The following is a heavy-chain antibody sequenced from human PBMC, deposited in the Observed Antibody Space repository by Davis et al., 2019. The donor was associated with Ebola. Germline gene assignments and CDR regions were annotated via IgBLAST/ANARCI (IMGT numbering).Heavy chain of an antibody. CDR1: GFTFSTYA. Sequence: PGGSLRLSCAVSGFTFSTYAMSWVRQAPGKGLEWVAVITPSGDDAYYAGSVKGRFTISRDNSKSTLYLQMNSLRAEETAVYFCATHHIHGETIDPWGQGTLVTVSS. D-gene: IGHD3-10*01. CDR2: ITPSGDDA. CDR3: ATHHIHGETIDP. V-gene: IGHV3-23*01. J-gene: IGHJ5*02.